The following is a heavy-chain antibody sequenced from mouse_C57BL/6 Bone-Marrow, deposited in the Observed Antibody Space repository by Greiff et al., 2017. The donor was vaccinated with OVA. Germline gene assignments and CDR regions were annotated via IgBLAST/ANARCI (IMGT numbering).Heavy chain of an antibody. CDR2: ISGGGGNT. Sequence: EVQLQESGGGLVKPGGSLKLSCAASGFTFSSYTMSWVRQTPEKRLEWVATISGGGGNTYYPDSVKGRFTISRDNAKNTLYLQMSSLRSEDTALYYCASGSTSFAYWGQGTLVTVSA. CDR1: GFTFSSYT. J-gene: IGHJ3*01. D-gene: IGHD1-1*01. V-gene: IGHV5-9*01. CDR3: ASGSTSFAY.